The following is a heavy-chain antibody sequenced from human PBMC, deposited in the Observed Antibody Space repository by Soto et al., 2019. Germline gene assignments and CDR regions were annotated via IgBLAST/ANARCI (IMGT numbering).Heavy chain of an antibody. CDR1: GFTFDDYT. J-gene: IGHJ4*02. V-gene: IGHV3-43*01. CDR3: AKASYLYYYDSSGYYYDY. D-gene: IGHD3-22*01. CDR2: ISWDGGST. Sequence: GGSLRLSCAASGFTFDDYTMHWVRQAPGKGLEWVSLISWDGGSTYYADSVKGRFTISRDNSKNSLYLQMNSLRTEDTALYYCAKASYLYYYDSSGYYYDYWGQGTLVTVSS.